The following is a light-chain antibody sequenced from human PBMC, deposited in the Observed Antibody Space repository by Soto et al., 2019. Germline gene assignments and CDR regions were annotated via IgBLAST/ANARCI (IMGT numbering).Light chain of an antibody. Sequence: DIQMTQSASTLSASLGDRVTITCRASQSISVWLAWYQQKAGKAPNLLIYKASRLESGVPSRFSGSLSETEFTLTISGLQPGDSATYYCQQYNSYSPTFGQGTKVDIK. V-gene: IGKV1-5*03. CDR2: KAS. CDR3: QQYNSYSPT. CDR1: QSISVW. J-gene: IGKJ1*01.